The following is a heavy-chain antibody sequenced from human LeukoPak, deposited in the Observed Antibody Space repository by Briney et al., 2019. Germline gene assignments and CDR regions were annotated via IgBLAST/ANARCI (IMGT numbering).Heavy chain of an antibody. V-gene: IGHV4-31*03. D-gene: IGHD2-21*02. CDR3: VRLLCSGSDCYLDY. Sequence: PSQTLSLTCTVSGGSIGSGGYYWSWIRQHPGKGLEWIGYIYYSGSTYYNPSLKSRVTISVDTSKNQFSLKLSSVTAADTAVYYCVRLLCSGSDCYLDYWGQGALVTVSS. CDR1: GGSIGSGGYY. J-gene: IGHJ4*02. CDR2: IYYSGST.